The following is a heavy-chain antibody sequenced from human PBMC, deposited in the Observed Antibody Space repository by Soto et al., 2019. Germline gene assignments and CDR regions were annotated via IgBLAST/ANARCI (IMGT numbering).Heavy chain of an antibody. CDR3: ARQGFGPLHGLVDV. D-gene: IGHD3-10*01. Sequence: SETLSLTCTVSGGSISSYYWSWIRQPPGKGLEWIGYIYYSGSTNYNPSLKSRITIKVDTSKSQFSLMVTYVTATDTAVYFCARQGFGPLHGLVDVWGQGTTVTVS. V-gene: IGHV4-59*08. J-gene: IGHJ6*02. CDR1: GGSISSYY. CDR2: IYYSGST.